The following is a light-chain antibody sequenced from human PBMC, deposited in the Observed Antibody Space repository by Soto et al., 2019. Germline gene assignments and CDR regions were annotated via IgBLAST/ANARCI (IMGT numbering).Light chain of an antibody. CDR3: ASYAGSNVLYV. V-gene: IGLV2-8*01. CDR1: NSDVGAYDY. J-gene: IGLJ1*01. CDR2: EVS. Sequence: QSALTQPPSASGSPGQSVTISCTGTNSDVGAYDYVSWYRQHPGKAPKLIIYEVSKRPSGVPDRFSGSKSGNTASLTVSGLQAEDEADYYCASYAGSNVLYVFGSGTKLTVL.